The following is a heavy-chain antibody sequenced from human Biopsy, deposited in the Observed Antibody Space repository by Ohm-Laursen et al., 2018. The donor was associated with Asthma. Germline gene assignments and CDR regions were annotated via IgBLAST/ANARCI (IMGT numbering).Heavy chain of an antibody. Sequence: EASVKVSCKASGYTFIHFAIHWVRQAPGQRLEWMGWINAGDGNTKYSQKFQGRVTITRDTSASTAYMDLRSLRSEGTAMYYCARTYYDFLTGQVNDAFALWGQGTMVTVSS. CDR3: ARTYYDFLTGQVNDAFAL. J-gene: IGHJ3*01. D-gene: IGHD3-9*01. CDR2: INAGDGNT. V-gene: IGHV1-3*01. CDR1: GYTFIHFA.